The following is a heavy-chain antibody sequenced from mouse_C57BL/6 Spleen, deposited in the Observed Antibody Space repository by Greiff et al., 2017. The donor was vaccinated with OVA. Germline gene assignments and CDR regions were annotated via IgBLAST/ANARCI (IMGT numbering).Heavy chain of an antibody. CDR2: ISSGSSTI. Sequence: EVQLVESGGGLVKPGGSLKLSCAASGFTFSDYGMHWVRQAPEKGLEWVAYISSGSSTIYYADTVKGRFTISRDNAKNTLFLQMTSLRSEDTAMYYCARTRYGSSQAWFAYWGQGTLVTVSA. CDR3: ARTRYGSSQAWFAY. D-gene: IGHD1-1*01. CDR1: GFTFSDYG. J-gene: IGHJ3*01. V-gene: IGHV5-17*01.